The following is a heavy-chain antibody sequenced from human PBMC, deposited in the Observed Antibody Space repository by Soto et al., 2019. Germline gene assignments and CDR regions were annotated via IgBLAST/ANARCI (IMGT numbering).Heavy chain of an antibody. V-gene: IGHV3-23*01. CDR1: GFTFSNYA. CDR3: AKAARAVDAAMFALEY. CDR2: ISNSGATT. J-gene: IGHJ4*02. Sequence: GGSLRLSCAASGFTFSNYAMNWVRQAPGKGLEWVSAISNSGATTDYADSVKGRFTISRDNSKNTLYLQMNSLRAEDTAVYYCAKAARAVDAAMFALEYWGQRT. D-gene: IGHD5-18*01.